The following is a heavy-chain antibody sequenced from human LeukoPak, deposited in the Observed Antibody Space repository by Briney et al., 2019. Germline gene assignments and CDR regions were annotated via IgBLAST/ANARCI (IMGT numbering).Heavy chain of an antibody. CDR2: IYTSGST. D-gene: IGHD3-22*01. V-gene: IGHV4-4*07. CDR3: AREMDSSGYSAFDY. CDR1: GGAISSYY. J-gene: IGHJ4*02. Sequence: SETLSLTCTVSGGAISSYYWSWIRQPAGKGLEWIGRIYTSGSTNYNPSLKSRVTMSVDTSKNQFSLKLSSVTAADTAVYYCAREMDSSGYSAFDYWGQGTLVTVSS.